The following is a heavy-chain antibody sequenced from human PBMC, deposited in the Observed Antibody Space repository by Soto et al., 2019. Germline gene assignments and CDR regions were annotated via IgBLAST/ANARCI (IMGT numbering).Heavy chain of an antibody. V-gene: IGHV4-39*07. CDR1: GGSISSSSYY. J-gene: IGHJ4*02. Sequence: PSETLSLTCTVSGGSISSSSYYWGWIRQPPGKGLEWIGSIYYSGSTYYNPSLKSRVTISVDTSKNQFSLKLTSVTAADTAVYYCTRSFLDGCSGGRCHQDYWGKGTLVPVSS. CDR2: IYYSGST. CDR3: TRSFLDGCSGGRCHQDY. D-gene: IGHD2-15*01.